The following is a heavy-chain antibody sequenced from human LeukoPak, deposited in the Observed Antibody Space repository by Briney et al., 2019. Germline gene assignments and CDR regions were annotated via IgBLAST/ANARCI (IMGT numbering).Heavy chain of an antibody. D-gene: IGHD4-17*01. CDR3: ARPGYYGDYAFDY. V-gene: IGHV4-39*01. CDR1: GDSISSSSYF. CDR2: ISYSRNT. Sequence: PSETLSLTCTVSGDSISSSSYFWGWIRQPPGKGLEWIGSISYSRNTYYNPSLKSRVTISVDTSKNQFSLNLNSVTAADTAVYYCARPGYYGDYAFDYWGQGTLVTVSS. J-gene: IGHJ4*02.